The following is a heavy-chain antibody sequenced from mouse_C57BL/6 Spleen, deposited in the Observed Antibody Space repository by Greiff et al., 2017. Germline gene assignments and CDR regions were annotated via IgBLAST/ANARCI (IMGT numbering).Heavy chain of an antibody. CDR1: GYTFTSYW. Sequence: QVQLQQPGAELVMPGASVKLSCKASGYTFTSYWMHWVKQRPGQGLEWIGEIDPSDSYTNYNQKFKGKSTLTVDKSSSTAYMQLSSLTSEDSAVYYCARGTVVPYYAMDYWGQGTSVTVSS. V-gene: IGHV1-69*01. CDR3: ARGTVVPYYAMDY. J-gene: IGHJ4*01. D-gene: IGHD1-1*01. CDR2: IDPSDSYT.